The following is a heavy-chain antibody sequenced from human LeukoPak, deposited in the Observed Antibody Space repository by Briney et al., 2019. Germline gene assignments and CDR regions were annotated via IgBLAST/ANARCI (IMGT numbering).Heavy chain of an antibody. CDR1: GGSFSGYY. D-gene: IGHD3-9*01. J-gene: IGHJ5*02. Sequence: PSETLSLTCAVYGGSFSGYYWSWIRQPPGKGLEWIGEINHSGSTNYNPSLKSRVTISVDTSKNQFSLKLSSVTAADTAVYYCARGLGYFDWFPRWFDPWGRGTLVTVSS. CDR2: INHSGST. V-gene: IGHV4-34*01. CDR3: ARGLGYFDWFPRWFDP.